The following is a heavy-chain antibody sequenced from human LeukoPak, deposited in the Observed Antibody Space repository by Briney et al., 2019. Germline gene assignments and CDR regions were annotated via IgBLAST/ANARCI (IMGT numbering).Heavy chain of an antibody. J-gene: IGHJ4*02. CDR3: ARGSVAVAGCLDY. Sequence: SETLSLTCTVSGGSLSSFYWSWIRQPPGKGLEWIGYIYYSGTANYNPSLKSRVTMSVDTPKNQLSLKLSSVTAADTAVYYCARGSVAVAGCLDYWGQGTLVTVSS. CDR2: IYYSGTA. D-gene: IGHD6-19*01. V-gene: IGHV4-59*12. CDR1: GGSLSSFY.